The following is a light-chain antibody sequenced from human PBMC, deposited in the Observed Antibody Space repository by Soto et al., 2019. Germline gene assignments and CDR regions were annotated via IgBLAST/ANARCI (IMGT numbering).Light chain of an antibody. V-gene: IGLV2-14*01. Sequence: QSALTQPASVSGSPGQSITISCSGTSSDVGYYKYVSWYQQHPGKAPKLMIYEVSNRPSGVSNRFSGSKSGNTASLTISGLQAADEADYYCSSYTGSSSLYVFGTGTKVTVL. CDR3: SSYTGSSSLYV. CDR2: EVS. J-gene: IGLJ1*01. CDR1: SSDVGYYKY.